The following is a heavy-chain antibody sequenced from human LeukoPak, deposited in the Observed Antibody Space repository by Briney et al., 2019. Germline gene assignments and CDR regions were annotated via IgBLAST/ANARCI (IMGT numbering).Heavy chain of an antibody. V-gene: IGHV3-7*01. J-gene: IGHJ4*02. CDR3: VRDGGVSGYDLLDY. CDR2: INQDGSEE. Sequence: PGGSLRLSCAASGFTFRHYWMTWVRQAPGKGLEWVAQINQDGSEEYYMDSVKARFTISRDNAKNSVFLQMNSLRAEDTAVYYCVRDGGVSGYDLLDYWGQGTLVTVSS. D-gene: IGHD5-12*01. CDR1: GFTFRHYW.